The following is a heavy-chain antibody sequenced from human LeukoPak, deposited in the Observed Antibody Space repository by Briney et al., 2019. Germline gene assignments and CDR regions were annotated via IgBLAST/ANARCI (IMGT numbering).Heavy chain of an antibody. CDR3: ATSRSLDY. CDR2: ITGSGDST. J-gene: IGHJ4*02. Sequence: GGSLRLSCAASGFTFSSNYMTWVRQAPGKGLEWVSGITGSGDSTYYADSVKGRFTISRDNAKNSLYLQMNSMRAEDTAVYYCATSRSLDYWGQGTQVTV. V-gene: IGHV3-48*04. CDR1: GFTFSSNY.